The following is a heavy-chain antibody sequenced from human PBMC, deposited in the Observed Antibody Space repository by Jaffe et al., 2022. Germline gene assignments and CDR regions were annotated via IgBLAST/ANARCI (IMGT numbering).Heavy chain of an antibody. D-gene: IGHD3-9*01. CDR1: GYTFTGYY. CDR3: AREKYYDILTGYSLGWFDP. J-gene: IGHJ5*02. CDR2: INPNSGGT. V-gene: IGHV1-2*06. Sequence: QVQLVQSGAEVKKPGASVKVSCKASGYTFTGYYMHWVRQAPGQGLEWMGRINPNSGGTNYAQKFQGRVTMTRDTSISTAYMELSRLRSDDTAVYYCAREKYYDILTGYSLGWFDPWGQGTLVTVSS.